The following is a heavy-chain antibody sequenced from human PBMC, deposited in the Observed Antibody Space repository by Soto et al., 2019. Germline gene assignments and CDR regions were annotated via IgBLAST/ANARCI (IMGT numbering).Heavy chain of an antibody. CDR3: ARQDRPVEYGMDV. D-gene: IGHD2-15*01. V-gene: IGHV4-59*01. J-gene: IGHJ6*02. CDR1: GCSISSYY. Sequence: SQTLSLTSTLSGCSISSYYWSWVRQPPGKGLEWIGYIYYSGSTNNNPSLKSRVTISVDTSKNKLSLKLSSVTAADTAVYYCARQDRPVEYGMDVWGQGTTVTVSS. CDR2: IYYSGST.